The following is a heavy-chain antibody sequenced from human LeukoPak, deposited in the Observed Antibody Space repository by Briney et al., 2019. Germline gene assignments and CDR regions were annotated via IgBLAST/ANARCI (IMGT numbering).Heavy chain of an antibody. CDR2: IYHSGST. CDR1: GFSISSGYY. D-gene: IGHD1-26*01. V-gene: IGHV4-38-2*01. J-gene: IGHJ4*02. CDR3: ARVYWGGSYYFDN. Sequence: PSETLSLTCAVSGFSISSGYYWGWIRQPPGKGLEWIGSIYHSGSTYYNPSLKSRVTISIDTSKNQFSLKLSSVTAADTAIYYCARVYWGGSYYFDNWGQGTLVTVSS.